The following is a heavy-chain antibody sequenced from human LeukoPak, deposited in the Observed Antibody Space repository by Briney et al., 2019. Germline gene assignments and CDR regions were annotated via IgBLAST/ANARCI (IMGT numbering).Heavy chain of an antibody. V-gene: IGHV3-30-3*01. CDR3: ARDPGRDIVVVPAAFFDY. Sequence: PGRSLRLSCAAAGFTFSSYAMHWVRLAPGKGLEWVAVISYDGSNKYYADSVKGRFTISRDNAKNSLYLQMNSLRAEDTAVYYCARDPGRDIVVVPAAFFDYWGQGTLVTVSS. J-gene: IGHJ4*02. CDR2: ISYDGSNK. D-gene: IGHD2-2*01. CDR1: GFTFSSYA.